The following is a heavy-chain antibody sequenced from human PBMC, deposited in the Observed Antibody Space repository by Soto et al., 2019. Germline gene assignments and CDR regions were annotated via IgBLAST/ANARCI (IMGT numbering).Heavy chain of an antibody. CDR2: IWYDGGNK. V-gene: IGHV3-33*01. CDR3: TRGSGYNYYYMDV. Sequence: GGSLRLSCAASGFTFSGYGMHWVRQAPGKGLEWVALIWYDGGNKYYADSVKGRFTISRDNSMNTLYLQMNSLRAEDTAVYYCTRGSGYNYYYMDVWGKGTTVTVSS. J-gene: IGHJ6*03. CDR1: GFTFSGYG. D-gene: IGHD7-27*01.